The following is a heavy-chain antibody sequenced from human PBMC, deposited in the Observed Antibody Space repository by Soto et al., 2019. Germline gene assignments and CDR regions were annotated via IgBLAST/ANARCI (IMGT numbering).Heavy chain of an antibody. Sequence: ASVKVSCKASGYTFTSYDINWVRQATGQGLEWMGWMNPNSGNTGYAQKFQGRVTMTRNTSISTAYMELSSLRSEETAVYYCARATVNDDYYYYGMDVWGQGTTVTVSS. CDR2: MNPNSGNT. D-gene: IGHD1-1*01. CDR3: ARATVNDDYYYYGMDV. J-gene: IGHJ6*02. CDR1: GYTFTSYD. V-gene: IGHV1-8*01.